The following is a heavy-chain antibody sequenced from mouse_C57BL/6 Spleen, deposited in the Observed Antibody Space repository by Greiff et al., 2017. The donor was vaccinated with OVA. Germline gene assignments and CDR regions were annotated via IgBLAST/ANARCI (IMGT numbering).Heavy chain of an antibody. CDR3: ARSTTVQYYFDY. V-gene: IGHV1-50*01. CDR2: IDPSDSYT. Sequence: VQLQQPGAELVKPGASVKLSCKASGYTFTSYWMQWVKQRPGQGLEWIGEIDPSDSYTNYNQKFKGKATLTVDTSSSTAYMQLSSLTSEDSAVYYCARSTTVQYYFDYWGQGTTLTVSS. CDR1: GYTFTSYW. D-gene: IGHD1-1*01. J-gene: IGHJ2*01.